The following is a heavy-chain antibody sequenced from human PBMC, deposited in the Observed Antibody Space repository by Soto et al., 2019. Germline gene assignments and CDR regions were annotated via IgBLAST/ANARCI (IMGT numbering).Heavy chain of an antibody. CDR3: AKGLFSTGGFFDY. CDR1: VFTFITYA. CDR2: LSGSASSA. D-gene: IGHD3-10*02. V-gene: IGHV3-23*01. Sequence: GWSLRLSCVSSVFTFITYAMSWVRQAPGEGLEWVSTLSGSASSAYYADSVKGRFTISRDVSKNTLYLQMNSLRAEDRAVYYCAKGLFSTGGFFDYWGQGTLVTVSS. J-gene: IGHJ4*02.